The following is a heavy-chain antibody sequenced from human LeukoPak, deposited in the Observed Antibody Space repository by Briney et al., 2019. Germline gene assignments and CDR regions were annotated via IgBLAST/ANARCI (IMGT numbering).Heavy chain of an antibody. D-gene: IGHD2/OR15-2a*01. CDR2: IYYSGST. CDR1: GGSISSGASY. J-gene: IGHJ3*02. V-gene: IGHV4-30-4*01. Sequence: SETLSLTCTVSGGSISSGASYWSCIRQPPGEGLGWVGYIYYSGSTYYNTSLKSRVSISVDTSKKQFSLMLRSVTAADTAVYYCASFGKTGQNLSPYAFDIWGQGTMATVSS. CDR3: ASFGKTGQNLSPYAFDI.